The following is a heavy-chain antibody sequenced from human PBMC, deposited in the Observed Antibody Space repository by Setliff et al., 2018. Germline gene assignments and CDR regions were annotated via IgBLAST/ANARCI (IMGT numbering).Heavy chain of an antibody. Sequence: SVKVSCKASGGTFSNIGISWVRQAPGQGLEWMGVIIPLFGTTNYAQEFQGRVTITTDESTNTAYMELSSLRSEDTAMYYCAREKVVVVSATSYHYYMDVWGKGTTVTVS. J-gene: IGHJ6*03. V-gene: IGHV1-69*05. CDR3: AREKVVVVSATSYHYYMDV. CDR2: IIPLFGTT. D-gene: IGHD2-15*01. CDR1: GGTFSNIG.